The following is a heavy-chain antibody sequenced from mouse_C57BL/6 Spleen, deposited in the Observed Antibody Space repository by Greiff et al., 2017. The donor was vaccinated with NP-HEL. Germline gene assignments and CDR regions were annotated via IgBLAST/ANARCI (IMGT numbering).Heavy chain of an antibody. J-gene: IGHJ3*01. CDR1: GFNIKDYY. CDR3: TPIYYGYTWFAY. V-gene: IGHV14-1*01. Sequence: VQLQQSGAELVRPGASVKLSCTASGFNIKDYYMHWVKQRPEQGLEWIGRIDPEDGDTEYAPKFQGKATMTADTSSNTAYLQLSSLTSEDTAVYYCTPIYYGYTWFAYWGQGTLVTVSA. CDR2: IDPEDGDT. D-gene: IGHD2-2*01.